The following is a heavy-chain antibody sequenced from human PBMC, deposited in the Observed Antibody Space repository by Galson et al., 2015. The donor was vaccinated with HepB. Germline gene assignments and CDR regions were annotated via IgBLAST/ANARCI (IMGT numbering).Heavy chain of an antibody. V-gene: IGHV3-23*01. J-gene: IGHJ4*02. CDR2: ISGSGGST. CDR3: AKDGRGGDTMIVVVLFDY. Sequence: SLRLSCAASGFTFSSYAMSWVRQAPGKGLEWVSAISGSGGSTYYADSVKGRFTISRDNSKNTLYLQMNSLRAEDTAVYYCAKDGRGGDTMIVVVLFDYWGQATLVTVSS. CDR1: GFTFSSYA. D-gene: IGHD3-22*01.